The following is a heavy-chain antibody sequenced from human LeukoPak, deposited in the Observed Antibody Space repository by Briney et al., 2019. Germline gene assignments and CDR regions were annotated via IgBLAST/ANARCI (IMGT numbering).Heavy chain of an antibody. D-gene: IGHD6-13*01. Sequence: GGSLRLSCTASGFTFGDYAMSWFRQAPGKGLEWVGFIRSKAYGGTTEYAASVKGRFTISRDDSKSIAYLQMNSLKTEDTAVYYCTRFKQQAPNWFDPWGQGTLVTVSS. CDR2: IRSKAYGGTT. CDR1: GFTFGDYA. V-gene: IGHV3-49*03. CDR3: TRFKQQAPNWFDP. J-gene: IGHJ5*02.